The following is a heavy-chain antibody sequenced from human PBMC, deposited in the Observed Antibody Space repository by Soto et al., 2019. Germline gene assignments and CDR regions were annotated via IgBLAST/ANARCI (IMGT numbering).Heavy chain of an antibody. CDR3: ARDRGYDILTGRMGFDY. J-gene: IGHJ4*02. CDR2: IIPIFGTA. D-gene: IGHD3-9*01. Sequence: GASVKVSCKASGGTFSSYAISWVRQAPGQGLEWMGGIIPIFGTANYAQKFQGRVTITADKSTSTAYMELSSLRSEDTAVYYCARDRGYDILTGRMGFDYWGQGTLVTVSS. CDR1: GGTFSSYA. V-gene: IGHV1-69*06.